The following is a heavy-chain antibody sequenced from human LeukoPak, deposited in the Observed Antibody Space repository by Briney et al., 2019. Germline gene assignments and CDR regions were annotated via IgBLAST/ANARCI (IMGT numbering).Heavy chain of an antibody. J-gene: IGHJ4*02. V-gene: IGHV4-30-4*01. CDR3: ARDGSDYYDSSGYYLFDY. CDR2: IYYSGST. D-gene: IGHD3-22*01. CDR1: GGSISSGDYY. Sequence: SQTLSLTCTVSGGSISSGDYYWSWIRQPPGKGLEWIGYIYYSGSTYYNPSLKSRVTISVDTSKNQFSLKLSSVTAADTAVYYCARDGSDYYDSSGYYLFDYWGQGTLVTVSS.